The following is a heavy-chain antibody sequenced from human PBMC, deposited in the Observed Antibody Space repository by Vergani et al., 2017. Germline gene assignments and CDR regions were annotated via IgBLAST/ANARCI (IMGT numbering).Heavy chain of an antibody. CDR3: ARHRGVGANDY. J-gene: IGHJ4*02. V-gene: IGHV4-39*01. D-gene: IGHD1-26*01. CDR2: IYYSGST. CDR1: GGSISSSSYY. Sequence: QLQLQESGPGLVKPSETLSLTCTVSGGSISSSSYYWGWIRQPPGKGLEWIGSIYYSGSTYYNPSLKSRVTISVDTSKNQFSLKLSSVTAADTAMYYCARHRGVGANDYWGQGTLVTVSS.